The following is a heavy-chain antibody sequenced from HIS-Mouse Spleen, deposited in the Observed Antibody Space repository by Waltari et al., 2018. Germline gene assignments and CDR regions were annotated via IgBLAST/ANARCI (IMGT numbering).Heavy chain of an antibody. Sequence: QVQLVQSGAEVKKPGASVKVSCKASGYTFTSYDINWVRQATGQGLEWMGWMNPNSGNTGYAQKVQGRVTMTRNTSISTAYMELSSLRSEDTAVYYCARGRGSGWYYYYYGMDVWGQGTTVTVSS. CDR2: MNPNSGNT. J-gene: IGHJ6*02. CDR3: ARGRGSGWYYYYYGMDV. CDR1: GYTFTSYD. D-gene: IGHD6-19*01. V-gene: IGHV1-8*01.